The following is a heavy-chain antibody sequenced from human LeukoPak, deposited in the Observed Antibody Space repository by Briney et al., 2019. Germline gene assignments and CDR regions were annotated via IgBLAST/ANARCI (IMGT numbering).Heavy chain of an antibody. CDR3: AVQVASKFAFDI. CDR2: IIPIFGTA. CDR1: GGTFSSYA. J-gene: IGHJ3*02. V-gene: IGHV1-69*13. Sequence: ASVKVSCKASGGTFSSYAISWVRQAPGQGLEWMGGIIPIFGTANYAQKFQGRVTITADESTSTAYMELSSLRSEDTAVYYCAVQVASKFAFDIWGQGTMVTVSS. D-gene: IGHD5-12*01.